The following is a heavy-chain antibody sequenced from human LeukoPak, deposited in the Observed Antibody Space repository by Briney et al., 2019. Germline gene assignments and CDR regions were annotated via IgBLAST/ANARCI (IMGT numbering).Heavy chain of an antibody. V-gene: IGHV4-61*02. Sequence: SQTLSLTCTVSGGSISSGSYYWSWIRQPAGKGLEWIGRIYTSGSTNYNPSLKSRVTISVDTSKNQFSLKLSSVTAADTAVYYCARGEYMITFGLGPEYYYYMDVWGKGTTVTVSS. CDR3: ARGEYMITFGLGPEYYYYMDV. J-gene: IGHJ6*03. CDR1: GGSISSGSYY. CDR2: IYTSGST. D-gene: IGHD3-16*01.